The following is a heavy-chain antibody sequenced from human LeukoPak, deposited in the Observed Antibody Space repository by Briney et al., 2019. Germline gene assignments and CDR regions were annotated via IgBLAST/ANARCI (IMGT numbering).Heavy chain of an antibody. J-gene: IGHJ4*02. Sequence: PSETLSLTCTVSGGSISSGDYYWSWIRQPPGKGLEWIGYIYYSGSTYYNPSLKSRVTISVDTSKNQFSLKLSSVTAADTAVYYCARYVGHYDILTGYYTYYFDYWGQGTLVTVSS. D-gene: IGHD3-9*01. CDR3: ARYVGHYDILTGYYTYYFDY. CDR2: IYYSGST. CDR1: GGSISSGDYY. V-gene: IGHV4-30-4*08.